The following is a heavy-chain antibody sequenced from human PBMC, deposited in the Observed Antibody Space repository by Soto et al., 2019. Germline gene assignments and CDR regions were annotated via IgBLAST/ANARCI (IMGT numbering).Heavy chain of an antibody. V-gene: IGHV4-39*01. CDR3: ARFSGNAFDI. J-gene: IGHJ3*02. CDR1: GGSISSSSYN. CDR2: IYYNGDT. Sequence: TLSLTCSVSGGSISSSSYNWDWIRQPPGKGLEWIGTIYYNGDTDYNPSLKSRATISVDASDYQFSLKLSSVTAADTSIYYCARFSGNAFDIWGHGTMVTVSS.